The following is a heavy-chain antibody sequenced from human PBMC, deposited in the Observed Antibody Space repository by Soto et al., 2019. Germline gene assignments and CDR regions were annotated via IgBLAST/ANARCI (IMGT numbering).Heavy chain of an antibody. CDR2: ISFDGTKK. CDR1: GFTFNIYA. CDR3: AREDDYGYRYLNYGLDV. D-gene: IGHD4-17*01. V-gene: IGHV3-30-3*01. Sequence: QAQLVESGGGVVQPGRSLRLSCAASGFTFNIYALHWVRQAPGKGLECVAVISFDGTKKYYSGSVKGRFTISRDNLKNTLYLQMNNLRVEDAALYFCAREDDYGYRYLNYGLDVWRQGTTVTVSS. J-gene: IGHJ6*02.